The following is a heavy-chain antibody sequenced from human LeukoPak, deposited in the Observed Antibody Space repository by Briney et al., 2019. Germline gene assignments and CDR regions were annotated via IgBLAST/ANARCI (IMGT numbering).Heavy chain of an antibody. CDR2: ISGSGGST. Sequence: GGSLTLSGAASGFTCSSSAMSWVRQAPGKGLEWVSTISGSGGSTDHADTVTGRFTISTDNSKNTMYLQMNSLRAEDAAVYHCATYIAVAGPFDYWGQGTLVTVSS. D-gene: IGHD6-19*01. CDR1: GFTCSSSA. J-gene: IGHJ4*02. V-gene: IGHV3-23*01. CDR3: ATYIAVAGPFDY.